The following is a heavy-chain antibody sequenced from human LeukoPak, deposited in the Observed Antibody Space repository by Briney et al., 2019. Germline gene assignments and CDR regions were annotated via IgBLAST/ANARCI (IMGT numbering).Heavy chain of an antibody. CDR3: AHIQAYYGSGSYYSSGD. D-gene: IGHD3-10*01. CDR1: GFTFSSYA. Sequence: GGSLRLSCAASGFTFSSYAMGWVRQAPGKGLEWVSAISGSGGSTYYADSVKGRFTISRDNSKNTLYLQMNSLRAEDTAVYYCAHIQAYYGSGSYYSSGDWGQGTLVTVSS. J-gene: IGHJ4*02. V-gene: IGHV3-23*01. CDR2: ISGSGGST.